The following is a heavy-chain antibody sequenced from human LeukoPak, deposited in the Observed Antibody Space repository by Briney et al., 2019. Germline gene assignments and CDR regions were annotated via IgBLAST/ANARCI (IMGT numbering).Heavy chain of an antibody. J-gene: IGHJ4*02. V-gene: IGHV4-59*08. D-gene: IGHD1-26*01. Sequence: SETLSLTCTVSGGSISSYYWSWIRQPPGKGLEWIGYIYYSGSTNYNPSLKSRVTISVDTSKNQFSLKLSSVTAADTAVYYCARHEGSYPFDYWGRGTLVTVSS. CDR1: GGSISSYY. CDR3: ARHEGSYPFDY. CDR2: IYYSGST.